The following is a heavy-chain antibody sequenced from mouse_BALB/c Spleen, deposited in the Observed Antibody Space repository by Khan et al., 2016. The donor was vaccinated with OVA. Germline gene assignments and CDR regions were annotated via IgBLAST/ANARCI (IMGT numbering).Heavy chain of an antibody. D-gene: IGHD1-1*01. V-gene: IGHV1S127*01. CDR3: ARGGYGSPFAY. CDR1: GYTFTSFW. Sequence: QVQLQQSGPELVRPGASVKMSCKASGYTFTSFWIHWVKQRPGQGLEWIGMIDPSKSETRLNQKFKDKATLNVDKSSKPAYMQLSRLTSDDSAVYYCARGGYGSPFAYWGQGTLVTVSA. J-gene: IGHJ3*01. CDR2: IDPSKSET.